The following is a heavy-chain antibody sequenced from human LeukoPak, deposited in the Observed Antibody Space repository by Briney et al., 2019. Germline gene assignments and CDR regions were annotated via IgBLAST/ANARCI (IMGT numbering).Heavy chain of an antibody. CDR1: GFTFSNYW. CDR2: IKQDGSEQ. D-gene: IGHD2-15*01. J-gene: IGHJ4*02. Sequence: GGSMRLSCVASGFTFSNYWMSWVRQAPGKGLEWVANIKQDGSEQYYVDSVKGRFTVSRDNAKNSLHLQMNSLRAEDTAVYYCATDSPYDYWGQGTLVTVSS. CDR3: ATDSPYDY. V-gene: IGHV3-7*01.